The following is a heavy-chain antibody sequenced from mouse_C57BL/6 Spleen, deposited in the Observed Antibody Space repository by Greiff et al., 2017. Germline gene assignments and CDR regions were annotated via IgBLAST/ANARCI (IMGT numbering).Heavy chain of an antibody. V-gene: IGHV1-69*01. CDR1: GYTFTSYW. CDR3: AISIYYDYDGWFAY. D-gene: IGHD2-4*01. CDR2: IDPSDSYT. Sequence: QVQLQQPGAELVMPGASVKLSCKASGYTFTSYWMHWVKQRPGQGLEWIGEIDPSDSYTNYNQKFKGKSTLTVDKSSSTAYMQLSSLTSEDSAVYYCAISIYYDYDGWFAYWGQGTLVTVSA. J-gene: IGHJ3*01.